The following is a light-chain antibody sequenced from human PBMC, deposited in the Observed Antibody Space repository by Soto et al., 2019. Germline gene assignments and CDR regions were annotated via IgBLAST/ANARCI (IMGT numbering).Light chain of an antibody. CDR3: CSYAGDNTFVI. V-gene: IGLV2-23*02. J-gene: IGLJ2*01. CDR2: EVT. CDR1: RSDVGTYNL. Sequence: QSALTQPASVSGSPGQSITISCTGTRSDVGTYNLVSWYQQHPGKAPKLIIYEVTKRPSGISDRFSGSKSGNTASLTVSGLQAEDESNYYCCSYAGDNTFVIFGGGTKLTVL.